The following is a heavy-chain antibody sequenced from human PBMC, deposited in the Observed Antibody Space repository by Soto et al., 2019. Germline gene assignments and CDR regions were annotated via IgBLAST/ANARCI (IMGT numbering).Heavy chain of an antibody. Sequence: QVQLQESGPGLVKPSQTLSLTCSVSGGSISSGGYYWSWIRQHPGKGLEWIGYISYTGSTYYNPSLQSRVTISVDTSKNQFSLKLSSVTAADTAVYYCARVYYDFWSGSYAWFDPWGQGTLVTVSS. CDR1: GGSISSGGYY. D-gene: IGHD3-3*01. J-gene: IGHJ5*02. CDR3: ARVYYDFWSGSYAWFDP. V-gene: IGHV4-31*03. CDR2: ISYTGST.